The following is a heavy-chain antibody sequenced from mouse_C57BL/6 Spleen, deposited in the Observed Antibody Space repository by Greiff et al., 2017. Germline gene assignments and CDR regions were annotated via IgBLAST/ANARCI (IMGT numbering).Heavy chain of an antibody. CDR2: ISSGSSTI. CDR3: AADYFDY. CDR1: GFTFSDYG. J-gene: IGHJ2*01. V-gene: IGHV5-17*01. Sequence: EVKLVESGGGLVQPGGSLKLSCAASGFTFSDYGMHWVRQVPEKGLEWVAYISSGSSTIYYADTVKGRFTISRDNAKNTLFLQMTSLRSEDTAMYYCAADYFDYWGQGTTLTVSS.